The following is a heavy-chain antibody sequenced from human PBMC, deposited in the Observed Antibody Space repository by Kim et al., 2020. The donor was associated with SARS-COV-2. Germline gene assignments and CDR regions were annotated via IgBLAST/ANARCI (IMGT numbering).Heavy chain of an antibody. Sequence: GGSLRLFCAASGFTFSSYSMNWVRQAPGKGLEWVSYIISSSSTIYYADSVTGRFTISRDNAKNSLYLQMNSLRAEDTSVYYCARVPAAGTHYYGMDVWG. CDR2: IISSSSTI. J-gene: IGHJ6*01. CDR1: GFTFSSYS. V-gene: IGHV3-48*04. CDR3: ARVPAAGTHYYGMDV. D-gene: IGHD6-13*01.